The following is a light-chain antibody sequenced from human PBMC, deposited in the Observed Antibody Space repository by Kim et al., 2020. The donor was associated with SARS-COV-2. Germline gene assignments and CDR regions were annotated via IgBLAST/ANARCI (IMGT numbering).Light chain of an antibody. V-gene: IGLV3-1*01. CDR3: QAWDSSTKGV. J-gene: IGLJ3*02. CDR2: QDT. CDR1: KMGDKY. Sequence: SYELTQPPSESVSPGQTATITCSGDKMGDKYVCWYQQKPGQSPVLVIYQDTKRPSAIPERFSGSNSGNTATLTISGTQAMDEADYYCQAWDSSTKGVFGGGTKLTVL.